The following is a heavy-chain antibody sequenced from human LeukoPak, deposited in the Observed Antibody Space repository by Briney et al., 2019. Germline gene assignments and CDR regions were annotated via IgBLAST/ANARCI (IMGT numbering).Heavy chain of an antibody. CDR3: ARSPLSGGSGTYWWFDP. CDR1: GGSISSSNW. J-gene: IGHJ5*02. V-gene: IGHV4-4*02. CDR2: IYHSGST. Sequence: SETLSLTCAVSGGSISSSNWWSWVRQPPGKGLEWIGEIYHSGSTNYNPSLKSRVTISVDKSKNQFSLKLSSVTAADTAVYYCARSPLSGGSGTYWWFDPWGQGTLVTVSS. D-gene: IGHD3-10*01.